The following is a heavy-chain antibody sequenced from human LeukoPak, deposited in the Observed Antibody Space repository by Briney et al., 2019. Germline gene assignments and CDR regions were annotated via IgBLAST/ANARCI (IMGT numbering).Heavy chain of an antibody. V-gene: IGHV3-66*01. Sequence: GGSLRLSCAASGFTVSSSYMSWVRQAPGKGLEWVSVIYSGGSTHYADSVRGRFTISRDNSKNTLYLQMNSLSAEDTAVNYWARAYGSEPVWGQGTLVTVSS. J-gene: IGHJ4*02. CDR3: ARAYGSEPV. CDR1: GFTVSSSY. CDR2: IYSGGST. D-gene: IGHD3-10*01.